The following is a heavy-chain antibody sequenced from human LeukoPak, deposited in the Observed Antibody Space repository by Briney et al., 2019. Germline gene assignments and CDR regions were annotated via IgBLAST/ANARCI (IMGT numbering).Heavy chain of an antibody. V-gene: IGHV3-23*01. CDR2: ISGSGYST. Sequence: PSETLSLTCTVSGGSISSGGYYWSWIRQHPGKGLEWVSSISGSGYSTYYADSVKGRFTISRDNSKNTLYLQMNSLRAEDTAVYYCAKDEDDILTGYYGSDYWGQGTLVTVSS. CDR3: AKDEDDILTGYYGSDY. CDR1: GGSISSGGYY. D-gene: IGHD3-9*01. J-gene: IGHJ4*02.